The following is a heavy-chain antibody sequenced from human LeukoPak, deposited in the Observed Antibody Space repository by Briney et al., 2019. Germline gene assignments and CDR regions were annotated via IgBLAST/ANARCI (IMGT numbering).Heavy chain of an antibody. CDR2: IYYSGST. J-gene: IGHJ4*02. D-gene: IGHD1-20*01. CDR1: GGSISSYY. V-gene: IGHV4-59*08. CDR3: ARRVGRITGVAFRPYFDY. Sequence: PSETLSLTCTVSGGSISSYYWSWIRQPPGKGLEWIGYIYYSGSTNFNPSLKSRLTISVDTSKNQFSLKVNSVTAADTAVYYCARRVGRITGVAFRPYFDYWGQGALVTVSS.